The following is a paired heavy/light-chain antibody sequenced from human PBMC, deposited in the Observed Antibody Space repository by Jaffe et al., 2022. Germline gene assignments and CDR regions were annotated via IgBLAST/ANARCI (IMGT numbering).Light chain of an antibody. V-gene: IGLV1-40*01. J-gene: IGLJ1*01. CDR2: GNS. Sequence: QSVLTQPPSVSGAPGQRVTISCTGSSSNIGAGYDVHWYQQLPGTAPKLLIYGNSNRPSGVPDRFSGSKSGTSASLAITGLQAEDEADYYCQSYDSSLSVQGYVFGTGTKVTVL. CDR1: SSNIGAGYD. CDR3: QSYDSSLSVQGYV.
Heavy chain of an antibody. CDR1: GYTFTGYY. D-gene: IGHD2-15*01. Sequence: QVQLVQSGAEVKKPGASVKVSCKASGYTFTGYYMHWVRQAPGQGLEWMGRINPNSGGTNYAQKFQGRVTMTRDTSISTAYMELSRLRSDDTAVYYCARDSDCSGGSCYSGDWHWFDPWGQGTLVTVSS. CDR2: INPNSGGT. J-gene: IGHJ5*02. V-gene: IGHV1-2*06. CDR3: ARDSDCSGGSCYSGDWHWFDP.